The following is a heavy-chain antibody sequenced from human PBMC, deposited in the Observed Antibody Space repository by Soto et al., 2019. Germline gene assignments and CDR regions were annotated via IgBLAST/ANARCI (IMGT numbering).Heavy chain of an antibody. CDR1: GFTFSSYA. V-gene: IGHV3-30*04. CDR2: ISYAGRNK. D-gene: IGHD6-19*01. CDR3: ARFGQGLSIDY. Sequence: QVQLVESGGGVVQPGRSLRLSCAASGFTFSSYAMHWVRQAPGKGLEWVAVISYAGRNKYYADSVKGRFTISRDNSKNTLYLQMNTLRAEDTAVYYCARFGQGLSIDYWGQGTLVTVSS. J-gene: IGHJ4*02.